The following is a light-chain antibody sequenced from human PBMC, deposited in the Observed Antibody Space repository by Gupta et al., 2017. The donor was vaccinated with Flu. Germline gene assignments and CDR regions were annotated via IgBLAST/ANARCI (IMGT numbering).Light chain of an antibody. Sequence: DIQMTQSPTSLSAFVGDRVTITCRTSQDIGRFLAWYQQKPGRAPKLLVYSASSLHSVVPSRFSDDGSGTEFTLTISSLQPDDVATYYCQKDDNAPRTFGQGTRV. CDR2: SAS. V-gene: IGKV1-27*01. J-gene: IGKJ1*01. CDR3: QKDDNAPRT. CDR1: QDIGRF.